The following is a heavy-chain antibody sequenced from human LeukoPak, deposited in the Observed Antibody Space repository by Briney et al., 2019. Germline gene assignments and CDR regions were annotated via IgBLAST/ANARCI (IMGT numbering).Heavy chain of an antibody. Sequence: VASVKVSCKASGGTFSSYAISWVRQAPGQGLEWMGRIIPILGIANYAQKFQGRVTITADKSTSTAYMELSSLRSEDTAVYYCARARMTTVTPYYFDYWGQGTPVTVSS. CDR3: ARARMTTVTPYYFDY. J-gene: IGHJ4*02. CDR1: GGTFSSYA. D-gene: IGHD4-17*01. V-gene: IGHV1-69*04. CDR2: IIPILGIA.